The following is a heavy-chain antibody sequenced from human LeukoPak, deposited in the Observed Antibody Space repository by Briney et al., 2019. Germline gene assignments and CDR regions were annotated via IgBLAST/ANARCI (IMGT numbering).Heavy chain of an antibody. J-gene: IGHJ4*02. D-gene: IGHD6-13*01. CDR3: ARASTIGAAGLFDY. Sequence: PGGSLRLSCAASGFTVSSNYMSWVRQAPGKGLEWVSVLYGGGATFYSDSGKGRFTISRDNSKNTLYLQMNSLTAEDTAIYYCARASTIGAAGLFDYWGQGALVTVSS. CDR2: LYGGGAT. V-gene: IGHV3-53*01. CDR1: GFTVSSNY.